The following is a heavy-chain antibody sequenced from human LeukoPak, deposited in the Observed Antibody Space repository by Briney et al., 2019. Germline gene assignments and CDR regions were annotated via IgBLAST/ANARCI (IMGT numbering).Heavy chain of an antibody. Sequence: GGSLRLSCAASGFTFSSYAMSWVRQAPGKGLEWVSAISGSGGSTYYADSVKGRFTISRDNSKNTLYVQMNSLRAEDTAVYYCAKTRRDGYNALDYWGQGTLVTVSS. CDR2: ISGSGGST. J-gene: IGHJ4*02. V-gene: IGHV3-23*01. CDR1: GFTFSSYA. D-gene: IGHD5-24*01. CDR3: AKTRRDGYNALDY.